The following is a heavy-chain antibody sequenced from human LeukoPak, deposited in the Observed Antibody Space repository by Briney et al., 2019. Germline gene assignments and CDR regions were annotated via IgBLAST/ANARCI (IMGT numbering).Heavy chain of an antibody. Sequence: SETLSLTCAVYGGSFSGYYWSWIRQPPGKGLEWIGEINHSGSTNYNPSLKSRVTISVDTSKNQFSLKLSSMPGADTAVYYCAPCRSSIAARPLRNWFDPWGQGTLVTVSS. D-gene: IGHD6-6*01. CDR1: GGSFSGYY. CDR3: APCRSSIAARPLRNWFDP. J-gene: IGHJ5*02. CDR2: INHSGST. V-gene: IGHV4-34*01.